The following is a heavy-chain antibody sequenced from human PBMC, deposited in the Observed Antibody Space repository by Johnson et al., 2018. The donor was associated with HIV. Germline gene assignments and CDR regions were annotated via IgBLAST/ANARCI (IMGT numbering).Heavy chain of an antibody. Sequence: MHLVESGGGVVRPGGSLRLSCSASGFPFSIYAMRWVRQAPGKGLEWVSVIRGSGASTSYAASARRRFTISRDNSKNTLYLQMNSLRAEDTALYYCAKDQGYSSSWGGFDIWGQGTMVTVSS. J-gene: IGHJ3*02. CDR2: IRGSGAST. CDR1: GFPFSIYA. V-gene: IGHV3-23*04. D-gene: IGHD6-13*01. CDR3: AKDQGYSSSWGGFDI.